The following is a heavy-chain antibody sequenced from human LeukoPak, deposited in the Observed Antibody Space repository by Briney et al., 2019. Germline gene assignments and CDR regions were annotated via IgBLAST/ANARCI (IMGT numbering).Heavy chain of an antibody. CDR1: GFTFSDYY. Sequence: PGGSLRLPCAASGFTFSDYYMSWIRQAPGKGLEWVSYISSSSSYTNYADSVKGRFTISRDNAKNSLYLQMNSLRAEDTAVYYCARGPLRGVRGVIIGWFDPWGQGTLITVSS. V-gene: IGHV3-11*06. D-gene: IGHD3-10*01. J-gene: IGHJ5*02. CDR2: ISSSSSYT. CDR3: ARGPLRGVRGVIIGWFDP.